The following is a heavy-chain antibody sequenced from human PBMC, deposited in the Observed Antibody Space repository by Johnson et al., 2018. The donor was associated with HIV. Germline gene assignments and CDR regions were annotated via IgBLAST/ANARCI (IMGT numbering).Heavy chain of an antibody. CDR2: IYSGGST. CDR3: AKDLTPWDAFDI. V-gene: IGHV3-66*02. CDR1: GFTVSDYY. D-gene: IGHD1-14*01. J-gene: IGHJ3*02. Sequence: VQLMESGGGLVQPGGSLRLSCAASGFTVSDYYMSWIRQSLVKGLEWVSVIYSGGSTYYADSVKGRFTISRDNSKNTMYMQMNSLRPEDTAVYFCAKDLTPWDAFDIWGQGTMVTVSS.